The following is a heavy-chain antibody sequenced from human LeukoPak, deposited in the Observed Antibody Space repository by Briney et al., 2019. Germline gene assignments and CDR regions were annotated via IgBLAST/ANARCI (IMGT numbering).Heavy chain of an antibody. CDR1: GYTLTELS. D-gene: IGHD2-2*01. J-gene: IGHJ4*02. Sequence: ASVKVSCKVSGYTLTELSMHWVRQAPGKGLEWMGGFDPEHGKTVYAQTFQGRVTMTEDTSTGTAYMELRSLRSEDTAVYFCARDRTLYCSSTSCLHYYFDYWGQGTLVTVSS. CDR3: ARDRTLYCSSTSCLHYYFDY. CDR2: FDPEHGKT. V-gene: IGHV1-24*01.